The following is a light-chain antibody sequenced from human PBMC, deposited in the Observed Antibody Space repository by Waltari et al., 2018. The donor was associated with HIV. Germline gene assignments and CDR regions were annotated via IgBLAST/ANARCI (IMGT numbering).Light chain of an antibody. Sequence: EIVLTQSPATLSLSPGGSSTLSCRASQTVGSHLAWYQHKPGQAPRLLIYDASNRATGIPARFSGSGSGTEFTLTISSLEPEDFADYYCQQRSNWLTFGGGTKVEIK. J-gene: IGKJ4*01. CDR3: QQRSNWLT. CDR2: DAS. V-gene: IGKV3-11*01. CDR1: QTVGSH.